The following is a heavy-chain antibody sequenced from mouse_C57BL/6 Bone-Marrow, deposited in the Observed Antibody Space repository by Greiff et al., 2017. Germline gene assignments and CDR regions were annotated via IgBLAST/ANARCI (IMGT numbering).Heavy chain of an antibody. J-gene: IGHJ4*01. V-gene: IGHV1-69*01. CDR2: IDPSDSYT. CDR3: ARSIYDYDERYYAMDY. Sequence: QVQLQQPGPELVMPGASVKLSCKASGYTFTSYWMHWVKQSPGQGLEWIGEIDPSDSYTTYNQKFKGKSTLPVDKSSSTAYMQLSSLTSEDSAVYYCARSIYDYDERYYAMDYWGQGTSVTVSS. D-gene: IGHD2-4*01. CDR1: GYTFTSYW.